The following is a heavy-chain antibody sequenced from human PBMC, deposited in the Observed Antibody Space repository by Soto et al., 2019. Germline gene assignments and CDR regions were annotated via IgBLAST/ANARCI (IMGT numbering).Heavy chain of an antibody. CDR3: AMWSSGYYSDFDY. Sequence: GGSLRLSCSASGFTFSSYCMHWVRQPPAKSLEWAAVISSDGSNKYYADSVKGRFTISRDNSKNTLYLQMNSLRAEDTAVYYCAMWSSGYYSDFDYCGEGTLVTVSS. V-gene: IGHV3-30*03. J-gene: IGHJ4*02. CDR2: ISSDGSNK. CDR1: GFTFSSYC. D-gene: IGHD3-22*01.